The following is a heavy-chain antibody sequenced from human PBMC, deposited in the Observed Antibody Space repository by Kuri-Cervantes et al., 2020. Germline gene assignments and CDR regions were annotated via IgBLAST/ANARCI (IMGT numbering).Heavy chain of an antibody. Sequence: GESLKISCAASGFTFSSYAMHWVRQAPGKGLEWVAVISYDGSNKYYADSVKGRFTISRDNSKNTLSLQMNSLRPEDTAVYYCAKAGDRWELLDYWGQGILVTVSS. CDR1: GFTFSSYA. CDR2: ISYDGSNK. V-gene: IGHV3-30-3*01. D-gene: IGHD1-26*01. J-gene: IGHJ4*02. CDR3: AKAGDRWELLDY.